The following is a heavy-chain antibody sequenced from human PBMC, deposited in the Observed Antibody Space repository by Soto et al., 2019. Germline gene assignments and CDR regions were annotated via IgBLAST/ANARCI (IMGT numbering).Heavy chain of an antibody. V-gene: IGHV3-30*18. J-gene: IGHJ6*02. CDR2: ISYDGSNK. Sequence: GGSLRLSCAASGFTFSSYGMHWVRQAPGKGLEWVAVISYDGSNKYYPNSMEGRFTISRDNSKNTRYLQMNSLRAEDTAVYYCAKGARHCSSTSCYYYYGMDVWGQGTTVTVSS. D-gene: IGHD2-2*01. CDR1: GFTFSSYG. CDR3: AKGARHCSSTSCYYYYGMDV.